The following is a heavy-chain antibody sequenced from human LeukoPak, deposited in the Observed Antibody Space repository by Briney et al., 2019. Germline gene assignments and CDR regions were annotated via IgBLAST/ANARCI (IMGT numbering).Heavy chain of an antibody. Sequence: PGGSLRLSCAASGFTFSDYYMTRFRQAPGKGLEWVSYISSSGSTIYYADSAKGRFTISRDNAKNSLYLQMNSLRAEDTAVYYCARDQAPYSSGWRNKDWGQGTLVTVSS. D-gene: IGHD6-19*01. CDR3: ARDQAPYSSGWRNKD. J-gene: IGHJ4*02. CDR1: GFTFSDYY. V-gene: IGHV3-11*04. CDR2: ISSSGSTI.